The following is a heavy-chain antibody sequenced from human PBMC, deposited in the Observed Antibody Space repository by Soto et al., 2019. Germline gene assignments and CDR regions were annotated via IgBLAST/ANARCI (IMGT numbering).Heavy chain of an antibody. Sequence: QITLKESGPTLVKPTQTLTLTCTFSGFSLTTTGVGVGWIRQPPGKALEWLAIIYWDDDKRYSPSLKSRLTITKDTSKNQVGLTMTTMDPLDTATYFCAHRAVLCSGGTCYSHPFDFWGQGTLVTVSS. CDR2: IYWDDDK. V-gene: IGHV2-5*02. J-gene: IGHJ4*02. D-gene: IGHD2-15*01. CDR3: AHRAVLCSGGTCYSHPFDF. CDR1: GFSLTTTGVG.